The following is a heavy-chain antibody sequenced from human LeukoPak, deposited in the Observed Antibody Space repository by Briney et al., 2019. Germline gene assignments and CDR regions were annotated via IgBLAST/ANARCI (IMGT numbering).Heavy chain of an antibody. Sequence: GGSLRLSCAASGFTFSSYGMHWVRQAPGEGLEWVAVIWYDGSNKYYADSVKGRFTISRDNPKNTLYLQMNSLRAEDTAVYYCAREHPGDGFTIFGVVTSGYYGMDVWGQGTTVTVSS. V-gene: IGHV3-33*01. J-gene: IGHJ6*02. CDR2: IWYDGSNK. D-gene: IGHD3-3*01. CDR1: GFTFSSYG. CDR3: AREHPGDGFTIFGVVTSGYYGMDV.